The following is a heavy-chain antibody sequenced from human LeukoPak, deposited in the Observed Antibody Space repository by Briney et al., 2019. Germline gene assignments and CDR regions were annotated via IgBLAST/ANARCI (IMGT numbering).Heavy chain of an antibody. Sequence: GGSLRLSCAASGFTFDTYAMHWVRQAPGKGLEWVAVIAYDGNNKYYADSVKGRFTVSRDNTKNTLYLQMNSLRAEDSAVYYCARDNNWGSTHYWGQGTLVTVSS. CDR2: IAYDGNNK. D-gene: IGHD7-27*01. CDR1: GFTFDTYA. CDR3: ARDNNWGSTHY. J-gene: IGHJ4*02. V-gene: IGHV3-30-3*01.